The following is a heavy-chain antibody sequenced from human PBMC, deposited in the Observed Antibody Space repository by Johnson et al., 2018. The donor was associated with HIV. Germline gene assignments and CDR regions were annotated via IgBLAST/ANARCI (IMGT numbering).Heavy chain of an antibody. V-gene: IGHV3-30*18. J-gene: IGHJ3*02. CDR2: ISYDGSNK. CDR1: DFTFSSYG. Sequence: QMQLVESGGGVVQPGGSLRLSCAASDFTFSSYGMHWVRQAPGKGLEWVAVISYDGSNKYYADSVKGRFTISRDNSKNTLYLQMNSLRAEDTAVYYCAKSIAAAGTNAFDIWGQGTMVTVSS. D-gene: IGHD6-13*01. CDR3: AKSIAAAGTNAFDI.